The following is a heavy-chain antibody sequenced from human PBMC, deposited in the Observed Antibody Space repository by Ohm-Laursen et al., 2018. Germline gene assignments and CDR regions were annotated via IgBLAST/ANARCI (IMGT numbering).Heavy chain of an antibody. J-gene: IGHJ3*02. V-gene: IGHV3-30*18. Sequence: SLRLSCTAPGFTFSSYGMHWVRQAPGKGLEWVAVISYDGSSKYYADSVKGRFTISRDNSKNKLYLQMNSLRAEDTAVYYCAKPLTKSDAFDIWGQGTMVTVSS. D-gene: IGHD4/OR15-4a*01. CDR2: ISYDGSSK. CDR3: AKPLTKSDAFDI. CDR1: GFTFSSYG.